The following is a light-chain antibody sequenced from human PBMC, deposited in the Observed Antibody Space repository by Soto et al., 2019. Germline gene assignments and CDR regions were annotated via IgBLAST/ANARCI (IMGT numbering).Light chain of an antibody. Sequence: IHMTHSPSSLSSSVLYRVTITCLSIQSIISWLPCYQQKPGKAPTLLIYDSSSLESAVPSRFSGSGSGTEFTLTISSLQPDDFATYYCQQYNSYSRTFGQGTKVDIK. CDR1: QSIISW. J-gene: IGKJ1*01. V-gene: IGKV1-5*01. CDR3: QQYNSYSRT. CDR2: DSS.